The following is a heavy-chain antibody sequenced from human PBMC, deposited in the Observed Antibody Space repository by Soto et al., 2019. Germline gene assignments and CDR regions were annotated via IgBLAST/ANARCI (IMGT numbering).Heavy chain of an antibody. V-gene: IGHV3-53*01. Sequence: HPGGSLRLSCAASGFTVSSNYMSWVRQAPGKGLEWVSVIYSGGSTYYADSVKGRFTISRDNSKNTLYLQMNSLRAEDTAVYYCARERGSTSPGGFDPWGQGTLVTVSS. J-gene: IGHJ5*02. CDR2: IYSGGST. CDR1: GFTVSSNY. CDR3: ARERGSTSPGGFDP. D-gene: IGHD2-2*01.